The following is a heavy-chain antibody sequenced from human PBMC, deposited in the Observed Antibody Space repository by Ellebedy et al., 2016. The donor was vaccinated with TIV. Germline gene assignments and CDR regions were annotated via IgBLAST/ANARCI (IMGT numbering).Heavy chain of an antibody. CDR3: ARQGATSDAFDI. J-gene: IGHJ3*02. CDR2: IYPDDSDI. D-gene: IGHD1-26*01. Sequence: GESLKISXKGSGYRFSSFWIGWVRQMPGKGLEWMGIIYPDDSDIAYSPSFQGQVTISADKSITTAYLHCSNLKASDTALYYCARQGATSDAFDIWGQGTMVTVSP. CDR1: GYRFSSFW. V-gene: IGHV5-51*01.